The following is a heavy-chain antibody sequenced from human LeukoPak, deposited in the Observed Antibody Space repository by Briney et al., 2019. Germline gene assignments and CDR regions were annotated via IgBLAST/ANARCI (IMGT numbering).Heavy chain of an antibody. D-gene: IGHD1-14*01. CDR1: GVSISSSSYY. V-gene: IGHV4-39*01. CDR2: IYYSGST. CDR3: ARRGTSALQNWFDP. Sequence: PSETLSLTCTVSGVSISSSSYYWGWLRQPPGKGLEWIGSIYYSGSTYYNPSLKSRVTISVDTSKNQFSLKLSSVTAADTAVYYCARRGTSALQNWFDPWGQGTLVTVSS. J-gene: IGHJ5*02.